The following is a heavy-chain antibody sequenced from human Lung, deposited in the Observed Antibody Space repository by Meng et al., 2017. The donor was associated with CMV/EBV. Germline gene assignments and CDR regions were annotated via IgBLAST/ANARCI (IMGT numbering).Heavy chain of an antibody. Sequence: QVQLQESGPGRVKPSGTLPLTCAVSGGSISSSNWWSWVRQPPGKGLEWIGEIYHSGSTNYNPSLKSRVTISVDKSKNQFSLKLSSVTAADTAVYYCASFPPPGKQWLVTDYWGQGTLVTVSS. D-gene: IGHD6-19*01. CDR3: ASFPPPGKQWLVTDY. CDR2: IYHSGST. J-gene: IGHJ4*02. V-gene: IGHV4-4*02. CDR1: GGSISSSNW.